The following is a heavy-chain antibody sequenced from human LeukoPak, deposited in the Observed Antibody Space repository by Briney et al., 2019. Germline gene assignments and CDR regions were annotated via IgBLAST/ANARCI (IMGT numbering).Heavy chain of an antibody. D-gene: IGHD3-10*01. CDR3: AKANGYGLIAI. CDR2: IYTSGST. J-gene: IGHJ3*02. Sequence: SQTLSRTGTGSGVSISSGSYYWSWIRQPAGKGLEWIARIYTSGSTHYHPSRKSRVTVSLETSKNQLSLKLSSVTPADTAVYYCAKANGYGLIAIWGRGTMVTVST. V-gene: IGHV4-61*02. CDR1: GVSISSGSYY.